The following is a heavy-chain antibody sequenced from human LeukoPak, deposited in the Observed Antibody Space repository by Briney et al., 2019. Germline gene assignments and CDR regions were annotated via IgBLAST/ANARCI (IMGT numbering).Heavy chain of an antibody. D-gene: IGHD2-21*01. CDR1: GYTFTDYY. V-gene: IGHV1-2*02. CDR3: AVAPGDY. J-gene: IGHJ4*02. CDR2: INPNSDYT. Sequence: ASVKVSCKASGYTFTDYYIHWVRQAPGQGLEWMGWINPNSDYTFYAQKFQSRVTLTRDTSISTVYMELTTLTSDDTALYYCAVAPGDYWGRGTLVSVSA.